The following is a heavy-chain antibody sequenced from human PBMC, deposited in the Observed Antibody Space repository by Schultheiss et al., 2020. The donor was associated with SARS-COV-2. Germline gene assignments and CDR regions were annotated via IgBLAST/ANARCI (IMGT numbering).Heavy chain of an antibody. Sequence: ASVKVSCKVSGYTLTELSMHWVRQAPGQGLEWMGRINPKDGVTYYPQTFQGRVTMTSDTSISTAYMELSSLRSEDTAIYYCARGKYYSRGWPDYYYYGMDVWGQGTTVTVSS. CDR3: ARGKYYSRGWPDYYYYGMDV. J-gene: IGHJ6*02. D-gene: IGHD6-19*01. CDR2: INPKDGVT. V-gene: IGHV1-2*06. CDR1: GYTLTELS.